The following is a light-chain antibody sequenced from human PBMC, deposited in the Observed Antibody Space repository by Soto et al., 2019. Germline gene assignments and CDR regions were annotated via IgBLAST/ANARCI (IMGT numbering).Light chain of an antibody. J-gene: IGLJ2*01. V-gene: IGLV2-14*03. CDR1: SSDVGKYNY. Sequence: QSALTQPASVSGSPGQSITISCTGTSSDVGKYNYVSWYQQHPGKAPKLMIYDVSHRPSGVSNRFSGSKSGNTASLTISGLQAEDESDYYCSSYTTSTSFVVFGGGTKVTVL. CDR3: SSYTTSTSFVV. CDR2: DVS.